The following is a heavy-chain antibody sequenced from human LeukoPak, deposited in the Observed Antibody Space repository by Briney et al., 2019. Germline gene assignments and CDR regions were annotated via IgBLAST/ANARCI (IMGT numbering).Heavy chain of an antibody. CDR1: GYSFTSYW. CDR3: ARSYCGGDCYSPIFDF. J-gene: IGHJ4*02. Sequence: GESLKISCKGSGYSFTSYWIGWVRQTPGKGLEWMGIIFPGDSDTRYSPSFQGQVTISADKSISTAYLQWSSLKASDTAMYYCARSYCGGDCYSPIFDFWGQGTLVTVSS. CDR2: IFPGDSDT. D-gene: IGHD2-21*02. V-gene: IGHV5-51*01.